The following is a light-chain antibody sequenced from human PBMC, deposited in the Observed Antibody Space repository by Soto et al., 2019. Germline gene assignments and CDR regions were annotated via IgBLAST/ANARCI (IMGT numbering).Light chain of an antibody. J-gene: IGLJ2*01. V-gene: IGLV2-14*01. CDR2: EVS. CDR3: SSYTSSSVL. Sequence: QSALTQPASVSGSPGQSITISCTGTSSDVGGYNSVSWYQQHPGKAPKLMIYEVSNRPSGVSNRFSGSKSGNTASLTISGLQAEDESDYYCSSYTSSSVLFGGGTQLTVL. CDR1: SSDVGGYNS.